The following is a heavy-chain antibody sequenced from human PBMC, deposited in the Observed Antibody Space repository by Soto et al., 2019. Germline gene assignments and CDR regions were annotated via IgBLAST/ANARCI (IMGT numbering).Heavy chain of an antibody. Sequence: EVQLVESGGGLIQPGGSLRLSCAASGFTVSSNYMSWVRQAPGKGLEWVSVSYSGGSTYYADSVKGRFTISRDNSKNTLYLHMNGLRAEDTAVYYCAREREGGVWFGSGYFASWGQGPLVTVSS. V-gene: IGHV3-53*01. CDR1: GFTVSSNY. J-gene: IGHJ4*02. CDR2: SYSGGST. D-gene: IGHD3-10*01. CDR3: AREREGGVWFGSGYFAS.